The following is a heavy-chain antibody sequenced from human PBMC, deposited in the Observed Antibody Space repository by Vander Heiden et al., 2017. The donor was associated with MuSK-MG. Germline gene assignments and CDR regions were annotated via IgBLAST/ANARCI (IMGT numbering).Heavy chain of an antibody. CDR3: ARQTIQGPVAEVVFITYPWYFDS. Sequence: QLQLQESGPGLVKPSETLSLTCSVSGDSISSGRYYWGWIRQPPGKGLEWIASIFSSGTTYYNPSLRSRVVISVDTSKNQFSLKLRSVTATDTAVYYCARQTIQGPVAEVVFITYPWYFDSWGQGTLGPVSP. CDR1: GDSISSGRYY. D-gene: IGHD3-22*01. V-gene: IGHV4-39*01. CDR2: IFSSGTT. J-gene: IGHJ4*02.